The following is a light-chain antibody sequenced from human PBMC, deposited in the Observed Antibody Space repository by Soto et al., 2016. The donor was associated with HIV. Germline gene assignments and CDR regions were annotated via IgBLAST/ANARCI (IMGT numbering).Light chain of an antibody. CDR3: MQTIQLPLT. CDR1: QSLLHSDGKTY. CDR2: EVS. V-gene: IGKV2D-29*01. J-gene: IGKJ4*01. Sequence: DIVMTQSPHSLSVTPGQPASISCKSSQSLLHSDGKTYLFWYLQRPGQPPHLLIYEVSNRFSGVPVRFSGSGSGTDFTLRISRVEAEDVGTYYCMQTIQLPLTFGGGTKVEDQT.